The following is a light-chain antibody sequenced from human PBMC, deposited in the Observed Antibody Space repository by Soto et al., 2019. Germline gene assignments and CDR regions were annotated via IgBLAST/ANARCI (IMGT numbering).Light chain of an antibody. CDR3: KSYAGSNTYV. CDR1: SSDIGGYNY. J-gene: IGLJ1*01. CDR2: EVV. Sequence: QSVLTQPPSASGSPGQSVTISCTGTSSDIGGYNYISWYQHHPGKAPKLMIYEVVQRPSGVPDRFSGSKSGNTASLTVSGLQAADEADYFCKSYAGSNTYVFGSGTKV. V-gene: IGLV2-8*01.